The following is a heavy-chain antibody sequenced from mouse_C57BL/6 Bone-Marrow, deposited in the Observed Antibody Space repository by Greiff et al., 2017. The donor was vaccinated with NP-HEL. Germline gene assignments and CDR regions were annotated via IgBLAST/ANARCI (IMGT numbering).Heavy chain of an antibody. D-gene: IGHD2-1*01. J-gene: IGHJ3*01. CDR2: ISGGGGNT. CDR3: ASPYGNYSY. CDR1: GFTFSSYT. Sequence: EVQVVESGGGLVKPGGSLKLSCAASGFTFSSYTMSWVRQTPEKRLEWVATISGGGGNTYYPDSVKGRFTISRDNAKNTLYLQMSSLRSEDTALYYCASPYGNYSYWGQGTLVTVSA. V-gene: IGHV5-9*01.